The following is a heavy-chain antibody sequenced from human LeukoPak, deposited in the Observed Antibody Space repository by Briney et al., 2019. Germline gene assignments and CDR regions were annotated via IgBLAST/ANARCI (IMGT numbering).Heavy chain of an antibody. Sequence: GFLRLSCGASGFNFRSYELDWVRQASGKGLEWGSVIYSDGSTFYADSVKGRFSNSRDNSKNTVYLKMNSLKAEDTAVYYCARMLGYDSSGYYRGFFDYWGQGTLVTVSS. CDR1: GFNFRSYE. CDR3: ARMLGYDSSGYYRGFFDY. J-gene: IGHJ4*02. D-gene: IGHD3-22*01. V-gene: IGHV3-66*01. CDR2: IYSDGST.